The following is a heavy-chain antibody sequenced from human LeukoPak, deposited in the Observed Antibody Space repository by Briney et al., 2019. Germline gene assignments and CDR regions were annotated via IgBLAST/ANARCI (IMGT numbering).Heavy chain of an antibody. CDR2: ISGSGNKT. V-gene: IGHV3-23*01. D-gene: IGHD3-10*01. CDR1: GFTFSHFA. Sequence: GGSLRLSCAASGFTFSHFAMSWVRQAPGKGLQWASTISGSGNKTYDADSVKGRFTISRDNSKNTLYLQMTGLRAEDTAVYYCAKLKRVGIAPFDDWGQGILVTVSS. CDR3: AKLKRVGIAPFDD. J-gene: IGHJ4*02.